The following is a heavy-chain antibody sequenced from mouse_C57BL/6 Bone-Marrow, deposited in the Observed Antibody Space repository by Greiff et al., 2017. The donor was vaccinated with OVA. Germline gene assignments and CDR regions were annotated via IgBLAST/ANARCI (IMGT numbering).Heavy chain of an antibody. CDR2: IDPENGDT. CDR3: TTWGATVVGPFAY. V-gene: IGHV14-4*01. J-gene: IGHJ3*01. CDR1: GFNIKDDY. Sequence: VQLQQSGAELVRPGASVKLSCTASGFNIKDDYMHWVKQRPEQGLEWIGWIDPENGDTKYASKFQGKATITADTSSNTAYLQLSSLTSEDTAVYYATTWGATVVGPFAYWGQGTMVTVSA. D-gene: IGHD1-1*01.